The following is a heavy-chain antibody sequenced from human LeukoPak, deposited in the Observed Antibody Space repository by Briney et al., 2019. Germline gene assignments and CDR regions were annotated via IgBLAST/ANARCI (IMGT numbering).Heavy chain of an antibody. Sequence: PGGSLRLSCAASGFTVSSNYMSWVRQAPGKGLEWVSVIYSGGSTYYADSVEGRFTISRDNSKNTLYLQMNSLRAEDTAVYYCHTAMVTIYGMDVWGQGTTVTVSS. CDR2: IYSGGST. CDR3: HTAMVTIYGMDV. J-gene: IGHJ6*02. V-gene: IGHV3-53*01. CDR1: GFTVSSNY. D-gene: IGHD5-18*01.